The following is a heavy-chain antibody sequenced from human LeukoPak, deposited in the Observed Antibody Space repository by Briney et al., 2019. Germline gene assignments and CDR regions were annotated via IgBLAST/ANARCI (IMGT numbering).Heavy chain of an antibody. V-gene: IGHV4-34*01. CDR3: ARLRYDSSGYYWNWFDP. Sequence: SETLSLTCAVYGGSFSGYYWSWLRQPPGKGLEWIGEINHSGSTNYNPSLKSRVTISVDTSKNQFSLKLSSVTAADTAVYYRARLRYDSSGYYWNWFDPWGQGTLVTVSS. CDR1: GGSFSGYY. D-gene: IGHD3-22*01. J-gene: IGHJ5*02. CDR2: INHSGST.